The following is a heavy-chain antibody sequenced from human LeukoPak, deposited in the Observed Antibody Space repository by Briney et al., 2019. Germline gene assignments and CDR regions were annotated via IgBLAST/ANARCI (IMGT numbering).Heavy chain of an antibody. CDR3: ARAPVGGYAIFDY. J-gene: IGHJ4*02. CDR1: GFTVSNYD. V-gene: IGHV3-30*04. Sequence: GGSLRLSCVASGFTVSNYDMHWVRQAPGKGLEWVAVISYDGSNKYYADSVKGRFTISRDNSKNTLYLQMNSLRAEDTAVYYCARAPVGGYAIFDYWGQGTLVTVSS. CDR2: ISYDGSNK. D-gene: IGHD5-12*01.